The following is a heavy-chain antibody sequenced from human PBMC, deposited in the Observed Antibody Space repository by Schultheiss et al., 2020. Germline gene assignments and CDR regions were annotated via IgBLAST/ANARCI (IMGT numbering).Heavy chain of an antibody. CDR1: GFTFSSYA. CDR2: ISGSGGST. D-gene: IGHD6-13*01. CDR3: ATSIAAAGDFDY. J-gene: IGHJ4*02. V-gene: IGHV3-23*01. Sequence: GGSLRLSCTASGFTFSSYAMSWVRQAPGKGLEWVSAISGSGGSTYYADSVKGRFTISRDNSKNTLYLQMNSLRAEDTAVYYCATSIAAAGDFDYWGQGTLVTV.